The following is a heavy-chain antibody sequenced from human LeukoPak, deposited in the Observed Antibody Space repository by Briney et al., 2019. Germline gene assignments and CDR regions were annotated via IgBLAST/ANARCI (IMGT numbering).Heavy chain of an antibody. CDR1: GFTFSDYY. CDR3: ASPFGWSSWYSGEKDAFDI. J-gene: IGHJ3*02. D-gene: IGHD6-13*01. V-gene: IGHV3-11*03. CDR2: IGSSSSYT. Sequence: GGSLRLSCAASGFTFSDYYMSWIRQAPGKGLEWVSYIGSSSSYTNYADSVKGRFTISRDNAKNSLYLQMNSLRAEDTAVYYCASPFGWSSWYSGEKDAFDIWGQGTMVTVSS.